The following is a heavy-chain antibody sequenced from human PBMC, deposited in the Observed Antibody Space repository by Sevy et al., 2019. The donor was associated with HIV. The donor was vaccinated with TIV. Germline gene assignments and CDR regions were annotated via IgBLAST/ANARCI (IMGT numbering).Heavy chain of an antibody. CDR2: MDPKSGGT. J-gene: IGHJ4*02. Sequence: ASVKVSCKASGYTFSVKYIHWVRQAPGQGLEWVVWMDPKSGGTSYAQKFQGRVSMTRDTSISTAYMELYWLTSDDTAVYYCARGESKWNDDYFDYWGPGTLVTVSS. CDR3: ARGESKWNDDYFDY. CDR1: GYTFSVKY. V-gene: IGHV1-2*02. D-gene: IGHD1-20*01.